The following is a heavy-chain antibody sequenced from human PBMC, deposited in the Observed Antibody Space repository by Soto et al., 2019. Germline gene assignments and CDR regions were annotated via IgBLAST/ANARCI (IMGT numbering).Heavy chain of an antibody. J-gene: IGHJ4*02. CDR2: INQDGSES. V-gene: IGHV3-7*01. CDR3: ARPARECSSPGCAN. CDR1: GLTFGSYW. Sequence: EGQLVESGGGLVQPGGSLRLSSVVSGLTFGSYWMSWVRQAPGKGQEWVANINQDGSESYYVDSVKGRFTISRDNAKNSLYLQMTSLRAEDTAVYYCARPARECSSPGCANWGQGTLVTVSS. D-gene: IGHD2-2*01.